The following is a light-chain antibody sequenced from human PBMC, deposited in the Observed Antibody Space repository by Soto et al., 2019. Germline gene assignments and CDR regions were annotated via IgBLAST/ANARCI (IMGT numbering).Light chain of an antibody. V-gene: IGLV1-40*01. J-gene: IGLJ7*01. CDR1: TSNIGAGYH. CDR2: GDT. Sequence: QSVLTQPPSVSGAPGQRVSISCSGSTSNIGAGYHVHWYQQLPGTAPKLLTFGDTDRPSGVPDRFSGSKSGTSASLAITGLQAEDEADYFCQSYDGSLSGAVFGGGTQLTVL. CDR3: QSYDGSLSGAV.